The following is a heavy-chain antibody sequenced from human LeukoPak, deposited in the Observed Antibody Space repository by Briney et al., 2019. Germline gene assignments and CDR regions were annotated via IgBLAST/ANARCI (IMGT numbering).Heavy chain of an antibody. CDR1: GFTFSSYA. V-gene: IGHV3-30*04. Sequence: GGSLRLSCAASGFTFSSYAVHWVRQAPGNGLQWVAVISYDGRNTYYADSVKGRFTIFRDNSKNTVYVQMNSLSTEDSAVYWSARSAEQFSSSSMPGDYWGQGTLVTVSS. D-gene: IGHD6-6*01. CDR2: ISYDGRNT. J-gene: IGHJ4*02. CDR3: ARSAEQFSSSSMPGDY.